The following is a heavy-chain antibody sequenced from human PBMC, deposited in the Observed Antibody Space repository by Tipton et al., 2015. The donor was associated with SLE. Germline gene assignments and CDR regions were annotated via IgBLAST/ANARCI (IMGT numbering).Heavy chain of an antibody. V-gene: IGHV4-59*08. CDR2: LSYSGST. Sequence: TLSLTCTVSGGSLSSYYWRWLRQSPEKGLEWIGYLSYSGSTNYNPSLESRVTISVDTSKNQFSLQLSSVTAADTAVYYCARAGGGDSNWFDPWGQGTLVTVSS. J-gene: IGHJ5*02. CDR3: ARAGGGDSNWFDP. D-gene: IGHD2-21*01. CDR1: GGSLSSYY.